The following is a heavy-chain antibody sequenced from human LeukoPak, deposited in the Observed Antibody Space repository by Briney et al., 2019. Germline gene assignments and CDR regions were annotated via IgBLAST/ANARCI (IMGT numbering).Heavy chain of an antibody. CDR2: INPSGSNT. Sequence: ASVKVSCKASGYTFTDYYYIHWVRQAPGQELEWMGIINPSGSNTSYAQKFQGRVTMTRDTSTSTVYMELSSLRSEDTAVYYCARSGSSTSCPRDYWGQGTLVTVAS. CDR3: ARSGSSTSCPRDY. V-gene: IGHV1-46*01. D-gene: IGHD2-2*01. CDR1: GYTFTDYY. J-gene: IGHJ4*02.